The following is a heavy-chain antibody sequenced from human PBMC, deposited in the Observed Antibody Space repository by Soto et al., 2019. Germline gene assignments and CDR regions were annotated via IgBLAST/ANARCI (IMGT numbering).Heavy chain of an antibody. J-gene: IGHJ1*01. CDR2: ISAYSGNT. Sequence: ASVKVSCKASGYTFTSYGISWVRQAPGQGLEWMGWISAYSGNTNYAQKLQGRVTMTTDTSTSTAYMELRSLRSDDTAMYYCARGGYYYDSSGHGPVQHWGQGTLVTVSS. CDR1: GYTFTSYG. CDR3: ARGGYYYDSSGHGPVQH. V-gene: IGHV1-18*01. D-gene: IGHD3-22*01.